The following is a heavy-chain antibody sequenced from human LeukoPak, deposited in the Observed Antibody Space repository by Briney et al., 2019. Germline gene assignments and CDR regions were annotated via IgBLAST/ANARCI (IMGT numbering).Heavy chain of an antibody. D-gene: IGHD3-22*01. J-gene: IGHJ6*02. CDR2: IWYDGSNK. V-gene: IGHV3-33*01. CDR3: ARPYYSNYYYYGMDV. Sequence: GGSLRLSCAASGFTFSSNGTHWVRQAPGKGLEWVGIIWYDGSNKYYADSVKGRFTISRDNSENTLYLQMNSLRVEDTAVYYCARPYYSNYYYYGMDVWGQGTTVTVSS. CDR1: GFTFSSNG.